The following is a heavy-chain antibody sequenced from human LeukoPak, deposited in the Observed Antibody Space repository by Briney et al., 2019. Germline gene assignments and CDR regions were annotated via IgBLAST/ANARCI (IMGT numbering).Heavy chain of an antibody. V-gene: IGHV1-69*13. J-gene: IGHJ4*02. CDR3: ARGAGDSNGYYYVY. CDR1: GGTFSSYA. Sequence: GASVKVSCKASGGTFSSYAISWVRQAPGQGLEWMGGIIPIFGTSNYAQKFQGRVTITADESTSTAYMELSSLRSEDTAVYYCARGAGDSNGYYYVYWGQGTRVIVSS. D-gene: IGHD3-22*01. CDR2: IIPIFGTS.